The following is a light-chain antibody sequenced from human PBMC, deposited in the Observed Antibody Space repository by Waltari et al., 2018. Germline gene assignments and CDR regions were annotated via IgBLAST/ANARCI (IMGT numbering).Light chain of an antibody. CDR1: SSDVGGYNY. CDR3: SSYAGSNNVV. CDR2: EVS. V-gene: IGLV2-8*01. Sequence: QSALTQPPSASGSPGQSVPIPCTGTSSDVGGYNYVSWYQQPPGKAPKLMIYEVSKRPSGVPDRFSGSKSGNTASLTVSGLQAEDEADYYCSSYAGSNNVVFGGGTKLTVL. J-gene: IGLJ2*01.